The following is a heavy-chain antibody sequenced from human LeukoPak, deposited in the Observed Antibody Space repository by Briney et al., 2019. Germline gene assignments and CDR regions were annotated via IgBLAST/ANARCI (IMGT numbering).Heavy chain of an antibody. CDR2: IYHSGTT. CDR1: GGSIIGYY. J-gene: IGHJ4*02. V-gene: IGHV4-59*12. CDR3: ARDRIAAAGTVIDY. Sequence: SETLSLTCTVSGGSIIGYYWSWIRQPPGKGLEWIGYIYHSGTTNYNPSLKSRVTISVDTSKNQFSLSLSSVTAADTAVYYCARDRIAAAGTVIDYWGQGTLVTVSS. D-gene: IGHD6-13*01.